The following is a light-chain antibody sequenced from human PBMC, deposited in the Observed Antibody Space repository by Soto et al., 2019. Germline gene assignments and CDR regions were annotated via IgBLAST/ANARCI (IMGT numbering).Light chain of an antibody. V-gene: IGLV1-40*01. J-gene: IGLJ2*01. CDR3: HSYDVSLRGPA. CDR1: RSNIGAGYD. Sequence: QSVLAQPPSLSGAPGQRVTISCTGSRSNIGAGYDVHWYHQLPGTAPKVLIFDNSNRPSGVPDRFSGSKSGTSASLAITGLQAEDEAVYYCHSYDVSLRGPAFGGGTKLTVL. CDR2: DNS.